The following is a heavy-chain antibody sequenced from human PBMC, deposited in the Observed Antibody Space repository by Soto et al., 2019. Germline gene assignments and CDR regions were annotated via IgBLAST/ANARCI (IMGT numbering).Heavy chain of an antibody. CDR2: IYWDDDK. V-gene: IGHV2-5*02. D-gene: IGHD4-17*01. CDR3: AHNYGDPGPRD. J-gene: IGHJ4*02. Sequence: QITLKESGPTLVKPTQTLTLTCTFSGFSLSASGVGVGWIRQPPGKALEWLALIYWDDDKRYSPSLKSRLTITQDTSKNQVVLTMTTMDPVDTATYYCAHNYGDPGPRDWGQGTLVTVSS. CDR1: GFSLSASGVG.